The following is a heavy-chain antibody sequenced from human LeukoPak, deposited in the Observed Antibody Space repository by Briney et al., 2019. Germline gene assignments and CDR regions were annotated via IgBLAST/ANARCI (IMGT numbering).Heavy chain of an antibody. D-gene: IGHD2-21*01. V-gene: IGHV3-23*01. CDR2: ISGSGGST. CDR1: GFTFSSYA. J-gene: IGHJ4*02. Sequence: GGSLRLSCAASGFTFSSYAMSWVRQAPGKGLKWVSAISGSGGSTYYADSVKGRFTISRDNSKNTLYLQMNSLRAEDTAVYYCAKFLPTHIVVANYYFDYWGQGTLVTVSS. CDR3: AKFLPTHIVVANYYFDY.